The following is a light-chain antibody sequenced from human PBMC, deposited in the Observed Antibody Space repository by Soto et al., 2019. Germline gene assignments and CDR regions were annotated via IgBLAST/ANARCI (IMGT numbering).Light chain of an antibody. CDR3: QQYYYLRT. CDR2: EAS. Sequence: IQLTQSPSTLSGSVGDRVTITCRASQGVSTWLAWYQQRPSQAPKLLVYEASKLQSGVPSRFSASGSVRDFTLTISSLQPEDSATYYCQQYYYLRTLGQGTKVDIK. V-gene: IGKV1-5*03. J-gene: IGKJ1*01. CDR1: QGVSTW.